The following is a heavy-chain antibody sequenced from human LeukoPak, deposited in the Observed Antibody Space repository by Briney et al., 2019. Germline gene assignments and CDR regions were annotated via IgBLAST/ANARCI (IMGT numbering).Heavy chain of an antibody. J-gene: IGHJ4*02. Sequence: RPSQTLSLTCTVSGGSISGSYWTWVRQPPGKGLEYIGYIYYSGTTNYNPSLKSRVTISLNTSKNQFSLELSSVTAADTAVYYCARWGYESNSYYRPFDYWGQGTLVTVSS. D-gene: IGHD3-22*01. CDR3: ARWGYESNSYYRPFDY. V-gene: IGHV4-59*01. CDR2: IYYSGTT. CDR1: GGSISGSY.